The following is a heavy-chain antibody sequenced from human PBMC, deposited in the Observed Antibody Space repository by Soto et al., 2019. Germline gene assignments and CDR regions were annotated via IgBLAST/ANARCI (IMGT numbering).Heavy chain of an antibody. CDR3: AKDRGLVLSFYCAY. V-gene: IGHV3-9*01. CDR2: ISWNSGSI. D-gene: IGHD6-19*01. J-gene: IGHJ4*02. Sequence: EVQLVESGGGLVQPGRSLRLSCAASGFTFDDYAMHWVRQAPGKGLEWVSGISWNSGSICYADSVKGRFTISRDNAKNSLYLQMNSLRAEDTAMYYCAKDRGLVLSFYCAYWGQGTLVTVSS. CDR1: GFTFDDYA.